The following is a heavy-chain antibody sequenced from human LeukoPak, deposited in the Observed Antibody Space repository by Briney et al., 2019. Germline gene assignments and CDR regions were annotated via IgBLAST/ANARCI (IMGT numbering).Heavy chain of an antibody. CDR1: GYTFTGYY. V-gene: IGHV1-2*02. CDR3: ARGGMVRGEARHAFDI. CDR2: INPNSGGT. J-gene: IGHJ3*02. Sequence: ASVKVSCKASGYTFTGYYMHWVRQAPGQGLEWMGWINPNSGGTNYAQKFQGRVTMTRDTSISTAYMELSRLRSDDTAVYYCARGGMVRGEARHAFDIWGQGTMVTVSS. D-gene: IGHD3-10*01.